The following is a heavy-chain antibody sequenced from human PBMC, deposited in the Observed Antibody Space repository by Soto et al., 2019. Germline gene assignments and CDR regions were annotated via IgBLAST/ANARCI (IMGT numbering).Heavy chain of an antibody. J-gene: IGHJ4*02. V-gene: IGHV4-30-2*01. D-gene: IGHD2-21*01. CDR1: GGSISSGGYS. Sequence: SETLSLTCAVSGGSISSGGYSWSWIRQPPGKGLEWIGYIYHSGSTYYNPSLKSRVTISVDRSKNQFSLKLSSVTAADTAVYYCPRGNVVALDYWGQGTLVTVSS. CDR2: IYHSGST. CDR3: PRGNVVALDY.